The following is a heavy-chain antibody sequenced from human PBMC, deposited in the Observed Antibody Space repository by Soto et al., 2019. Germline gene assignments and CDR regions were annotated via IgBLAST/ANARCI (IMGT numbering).Heavy chain of an antibody. D-gene: IGHD2-2*01. J-gene: IGHJ4*02. CDR1: GFTFDDYA. CDR3: AKDSDIVVVPAEFDY. V-gene: IGHV3-9*01. Sequence: GGSLRLSCAASGFTFDDYAMPWGRQAPGKGLEWVSGISWNSGSIGYADSVKGRFTISRDNAKNSLYLQMNSLRAEDTALYYCAKDSDIVVVPAEFDYWGQGTLVTVSS. CDR2: ISWNSGSI.